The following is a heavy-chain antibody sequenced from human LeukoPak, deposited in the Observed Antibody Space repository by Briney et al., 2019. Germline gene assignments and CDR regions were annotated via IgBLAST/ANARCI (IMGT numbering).Heavy chain of an antibody. D-gene: IGHD2-21*02. CDR1: GFTFSNAW. V-gene: IGHV3-15*01. CDR3: TTVNTLSTVVVTPFDY. J-gene: IGHJ4*02. Sequence: GGSLRLSCAASGFTFSNAWMSWVRQAPGKGLEWGGRIKSKADGGTTDYAAPVKGRFTISRDDSKNTLYLQVNSLKTEDTAVYYCTTVNTLSTVVVTPFDYWGQGTLVTVSS. CDR2: IKSKADGGTT.